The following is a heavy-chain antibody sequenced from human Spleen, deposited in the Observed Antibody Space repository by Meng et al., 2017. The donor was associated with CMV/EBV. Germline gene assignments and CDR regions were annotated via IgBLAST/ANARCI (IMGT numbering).Heavy chain of an antibody. V-gene: IGHV2-5*01. CDR3: AHRRSRGVHPKNWFDP. Sequence: FSLSTSGVGVGWIRQPPGKALEWLAVIYWNDDKRYSPSLKSRLTITKDTSKNQVVLTMTNMDPVDTATYYCAHRRSRGVHPKNWFDPWGQGTLVTVSS. J-gene: IGHJ5*02. CDR2: IYWNDDK. D-gene: IGHD3-10*01. CDR1: FSLSTSGVG.